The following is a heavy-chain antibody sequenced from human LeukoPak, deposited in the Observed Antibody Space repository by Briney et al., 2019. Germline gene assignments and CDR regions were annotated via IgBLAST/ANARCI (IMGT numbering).Heavy chain of an antibody. D-gene: IGHD5-24*01. CDR3: AKGPSMATIDY. CDR2: ISWNSGSI. V-gene: IGHV3-9*01. CDR1: GFTFDDYA. J-gene: IGHJ4*02. Sequence: PGGSLRLSCIASGFTFDDYAMHWVRRAPGKGLEWVSGISWNSGSIGYADSVKGRFTISRDNAKNSLYLQMNSLRAEDTALYYCAKGPSMATIDYWGPGTLVTVSS.